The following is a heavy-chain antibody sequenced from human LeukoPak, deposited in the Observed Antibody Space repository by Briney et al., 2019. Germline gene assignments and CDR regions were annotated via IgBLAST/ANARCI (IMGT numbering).Heavy chain of an antibody. Sequence: GGSLRLSCAASGFTFSSYAMSWVRQAPGKGLEWVSAISGSGAGTYYADSVKGRFTISRDNSKNTLYLQMNSLRAEDTALYHCARNNGMDVWGQGTTVIVSS. CDR1: GFTFSSYA. CDR2: ISGSGAGT. CDR3: ARNNGMDV. J-gene: IGHJ6*02. V-gene: IGHV3-23*01.